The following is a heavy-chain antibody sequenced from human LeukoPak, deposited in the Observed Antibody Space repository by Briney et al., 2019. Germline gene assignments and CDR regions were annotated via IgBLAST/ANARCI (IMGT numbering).Heavy chain of an antibody. J-gene: IGHJ4*02. D-gene: IGHD1-26*01. Sequence: GGSLRLSCAASGFTFSNAWMSWVRQAPGKGLEWVGRIKSKTDGGTTDNAAPVKGRFTISRDDSKNTLYLQMNSLKTEDTAVYYCTANLWELIPNRYYFHYWGQGTLVTVSS. CDR3: TANLWELIPNRYYFHY. CDR1: GFTFSNAW. V-gene: IGHV3-15*01. CDR2: IKSKTDGGTT.